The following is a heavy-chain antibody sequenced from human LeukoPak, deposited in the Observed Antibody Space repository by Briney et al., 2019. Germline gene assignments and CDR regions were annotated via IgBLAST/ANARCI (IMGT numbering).Heavy chain of an antibody. V-gene: IGHV4-34*01. Sequence: SETLSLTCAVYGVSFSGYYWSWIRQPPGKGLEWIGEINHSGSTNYNPSLKSRVTISVDTSKNQFPLKLSSVTAADTAVYYCARGVHQFDYWGQGTLVTVSS. CDR2: INHSGST. D-gene: IGHD1-1*01. J-gene: IGHJ4*02. CDR3: ARGVHQFDY. CDR1: GVSFSGYY.